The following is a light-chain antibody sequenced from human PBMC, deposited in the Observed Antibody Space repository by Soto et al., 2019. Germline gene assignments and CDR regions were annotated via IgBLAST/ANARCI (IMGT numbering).Light chain of an antibody. CDR2: KAS. CDR3: QQYSTYSRT. V-gene: IGKV1-5*03. Sequence: DIQMTQSPSTLSASVGVRVTITCRASQSISSWLAWYHQKPGKAPNLLIYKASSLESGVPSRFSGSGSGTEFTLTISSLQPDDFATYYCQQYSTYSRTFGQGTKVEIK. CDR1: QSISSW. J-gene: IGKJ1*01.